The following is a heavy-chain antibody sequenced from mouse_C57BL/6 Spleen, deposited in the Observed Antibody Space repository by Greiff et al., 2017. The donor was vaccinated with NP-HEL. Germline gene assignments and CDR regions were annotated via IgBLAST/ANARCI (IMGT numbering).Heavy chain of an antibody. CDR3: ARPYYDDYAMDY. CDR1: GFSLTSYG. Sequence: QVQLKQSGPGLVAPSQSLSITCTVSGFSLTSYGVHWVRQPPGKGLEWLVVIWSDGSTTYNSALKSRLSISKDNSKSQVFLKMNSLQTDDTAMYYCARPYYDDYAMDYWGQGTSVTVSS. V-gene: IGHV2-6*03. CDR2: IWSDGST. D-gene: IGHD2-10*01. J-gene: IGHJ4*01.